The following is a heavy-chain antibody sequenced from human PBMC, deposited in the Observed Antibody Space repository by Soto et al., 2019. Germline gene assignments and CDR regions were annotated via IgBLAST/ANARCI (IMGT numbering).Heavy chain of an antibody. V-gene: IGHV4-59*01. D-gene: IGHD4-4*01. Sequence: SETLSLTCTVSGGSISSYYWSWIRQPPGKGLEWIGYIYYSGSTNYNPSLKSRVTISVDTSKNQFSLKLSSVTAADSALYYCARGKYSSPRGGLDVWGQGTPVTVSS. CDR2: IYYSGST. J-gene: IGHJ6*02. CDR1: GGSISSYY. CDR3: ARGKYSSPRGGLDV.